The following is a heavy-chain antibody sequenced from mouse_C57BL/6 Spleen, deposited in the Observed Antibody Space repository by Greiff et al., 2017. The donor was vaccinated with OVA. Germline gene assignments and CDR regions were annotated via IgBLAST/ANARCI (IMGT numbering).Heavy chain of an antibody. D-gene: IGHD1-1*01. Sequence: EVKLQESGPGLVKPSQSLSLTCSVTGYSITSGYYWNWIRQFPGNKLEWMGYISYDGSNNYNPSLKNRISITRDTSKNQFFLKLNSVTTEDTATYYCARAPGSSYFDYWGQGTTLTVSS. J-gene: IGHJ2*01. CDR2: ISYDGSN. CDR3: ARAPGSSYFDY. V-gene: IGHV3-6*01. CDR1: GYSITSGYY.